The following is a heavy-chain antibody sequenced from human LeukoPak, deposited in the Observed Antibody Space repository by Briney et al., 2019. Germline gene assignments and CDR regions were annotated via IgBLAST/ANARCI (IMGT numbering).Heavy chain of an antibody. Sequence: ASVKVSCKASGYTFTGYYMHWVRQAPGQELEWMGRINPNSGGTNYAQKFQGRVTMTRVTSISTAYMELSRLRSDDTAVDYCARDSRREQLANYYYYYMDVWGKGTTVTVSS. V-gene: IGHV1-2*06. CDR2: INPNSGGT. D-gene: IGHD6-13*01. J-gene: IGHJ6*03. CDR1: GYTFTGYY. CDR3: ARDSRREQLANYYYYYMDV.